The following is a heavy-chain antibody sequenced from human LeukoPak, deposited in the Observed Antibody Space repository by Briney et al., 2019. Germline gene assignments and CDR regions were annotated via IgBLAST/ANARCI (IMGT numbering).Heavy chain of an antibody. J-gene: IGHJ4*02. Sequence: QAGGSLRLSCAASGFTFSSYGMHWVHQAPGKGLEWVAVISYDGSNKYYADSVKGRFTISRDNSKNTLYLQMNSLRAEDTAVYYCARGGYYDFWSGYYPATDYWGQGTLVTVSS. CDR2: ISYDGSNK. V-gene: IGHV3-30*03. CDR3: ARGGYYDFWSGYYPATDY. CDR1: GFTFSSYG. D-gene: IGHD3-3*01.